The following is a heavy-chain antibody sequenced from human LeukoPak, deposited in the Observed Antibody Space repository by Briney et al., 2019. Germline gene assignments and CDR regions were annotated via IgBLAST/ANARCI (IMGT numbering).Heavy chain of an antibody. CDR1: GFTFSTYW. Sequence: GGSLRLSCAASGFTFSTYWMSWVRQAPGKGLEWVANIKQDGSEKYYVDSVKGRFTFSRDNSKNSLYLQVNSLRAEDTAVYYCARGGGRGYSSGKSDYWGQGTLVTVSS. V-gene: IGHV3-7*01. D-gene: IGHD5-18*01. CDR2: IKQDGSEK. J-gene: IGHJ4*02. CDR3: ARGGGRGYSSGKSDY.